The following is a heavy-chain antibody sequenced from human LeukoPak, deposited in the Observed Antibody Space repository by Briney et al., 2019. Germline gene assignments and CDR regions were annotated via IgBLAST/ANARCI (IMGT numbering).Heavy chain of an antibody. CDR3: AKDLRWYSSGRWGVY. J-gene: IGHJ4*02. D-gene: IGHD6-19*01. Sequence: GGSLRLSCAASGFTFSSYAMSWVRQAPGKGLEWVSAISGSGGRTYYADSVKGRFTISRDNSKNPLYLQMNSLRVEDTAVYYCAKDLRWYSSGRWGVYWGQGTLVTVSS. CDR1: GFTFSSYA. CDR2: ISGSGGRT. V-gene: IGHV3-23*01.